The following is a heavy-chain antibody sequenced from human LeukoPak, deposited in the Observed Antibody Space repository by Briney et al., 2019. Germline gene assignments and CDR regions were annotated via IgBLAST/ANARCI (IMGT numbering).Heavy chain of an antibody. Sequence: GRSLTLSCAASGFTFSSFGMHWVRQAPGKGLEWVAVIWYDASNKYYADSVKGRFTISRDNSKSTLYLQLNSLRAEDTAVYYCAEKGIAAADSFDYWGQGTLVTVSS. V-gene: IGHV3-33*06. CDR3: AEKGIAAADSFDY. CDR1: GFTFSSFG. D-gene: IGHD6-13*01. CDR2: IWYDASNK. J-gene: IGHJ4*02.